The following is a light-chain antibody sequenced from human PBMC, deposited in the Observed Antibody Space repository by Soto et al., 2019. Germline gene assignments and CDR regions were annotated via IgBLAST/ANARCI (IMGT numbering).Light chain of an antibody. CDR1: SSDVGGHNH. CDR3: CSFAGRIFV. J-gene: IGLJ1*01. Sequence: QSALTQPRSVSGSPGQSVTVSCTGTSSDVGGHNHVSWYQQYPGKAPKLMISDVNKRPSGVPDRFSGSKSGNTASLTISGLQAGDEADYYCCSFAGRIFVFGTGTKVTVL. CDR2: DVN. V-gene: IGLV2-11*01.